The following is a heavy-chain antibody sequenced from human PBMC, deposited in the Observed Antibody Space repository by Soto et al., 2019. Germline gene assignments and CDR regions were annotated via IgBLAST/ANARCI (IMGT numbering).Heavy chain of an antibody. J-gene: IGHJ4*02. CDR3: ARDLESPYYDSSGYYYGY. V-gene: IGHV3-7*03. Sequence: GSLRLSCAASGFTFSSYWMSWIRKAPGKGLEWVANIKQDGCEKYYVDSVQGRFTISRDNAKNSLYQQMNSLRAEDTAVYYCARDLESPYYDSSGYYYGYWGQGTLVTVSS. CDR2: IKQDGCEK. D-gene: IGHD3-22*01. CDR1: GFTFSSYW.